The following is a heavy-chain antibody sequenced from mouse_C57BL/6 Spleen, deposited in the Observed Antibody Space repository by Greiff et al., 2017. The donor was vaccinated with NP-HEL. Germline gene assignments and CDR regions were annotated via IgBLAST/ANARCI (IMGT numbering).Heavy chain of an antibody. D-gene: IGHD2-1*01. CDR2: IRSKSNNYAT. V-gene: IGHV10-1*01. CDR1: GFSFNTYA. J-gene: IGHJ1*03. Sequence: EVQRVESGGGLVQPKGSLQLSCAASGFSFNTYAMNWVRQAPGKGLEWVARIRSKSNNYATYYADSVKDRFTISRDDSESMLYLQMNNLKTEDTAMYYCVRHLLGGYFDVWGTGTTVTVSS. CDR3: VRHLLGGYFDV.